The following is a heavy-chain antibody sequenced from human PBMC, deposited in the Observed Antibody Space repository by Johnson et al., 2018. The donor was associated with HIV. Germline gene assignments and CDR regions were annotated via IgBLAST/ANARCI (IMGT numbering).Heavy chain of an antibody. V-gene: IGHV3-30*04. CDR1: GFPFSTYA. CDR2: ISYDGRNK. D-gene: IGHD1-26*01. Sequence: QVQLVESGGNLVQPGRSLRLSCAASGFPFSTYAMHWVRQSPGKGLDWVAVISYDGRNKYYADSVKGRFTISRDNSKNTLSLQMNSPRVDDTAIYYCARVRAGRENAFDIWGQGTMVTVSS. CDR3: ARVRAGRENAFDI. J-gene: IGHJ3*02.